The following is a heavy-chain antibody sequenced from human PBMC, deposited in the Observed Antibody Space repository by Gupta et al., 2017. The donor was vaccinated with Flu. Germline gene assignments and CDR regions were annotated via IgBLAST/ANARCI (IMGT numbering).Heavy chain of an antibody. V-gene: IGHV4-34*01. CDR1: GGSFSGYY. J-gene: IGHJ6*02. CDR2: INHSGST. Sequence: QVQLQQWGAGLLKPSETLSLTCAVYGGSFSGYYWSWIRQPPGKGLEWIGEINHSGSTNYNPSLKSRVTISVDTSKNQFSLKLSSVTAADTAVYYCASLQRDITMVRGRPRGMDVWGQGTTVTVSS. CDR3: ASLQRDITMVRGRPRGMDV. D-gene: IGHD3-10*01.